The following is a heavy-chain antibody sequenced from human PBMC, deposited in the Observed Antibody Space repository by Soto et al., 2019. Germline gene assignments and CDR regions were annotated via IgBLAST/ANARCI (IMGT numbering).Heavy chain of an antibody. V-gene: IGHV1-8*01. Sequence: GASVNVSCKASGYTFTSYDINWVRQATGQGLEWMGWMNPNSGNTGYAQKFQGRVTMTRNTSISTAYMELSSLRSEDTAVYYCARGLRVTIVRGVIQYYFDYWGQGTLVTVSS. CDR1: GYTFTSYD. CDR2: MNPNSGNT. CDR3: ARGLRVTIVRGVIQYYFDY. J-gene: IGHJ4*02. D-gene: IGHD3-10*01.